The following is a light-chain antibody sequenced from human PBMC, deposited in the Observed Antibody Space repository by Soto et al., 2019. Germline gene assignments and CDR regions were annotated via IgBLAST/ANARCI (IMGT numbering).Light chain of an antibody. CDR2: DVT. CDR1: SSDVGGYNF. Sequence: QSVLTQSRSVSGSPGQSVTISCTGTSSDVGGYNFVSWYQQYPGKAPKLIIYDVTKRPSGVPDRFSGSKSGNTASLTISGLQTDDEADYYCCSYAGSYTHVFGTGTKLT. J-gene: IGLJ1*01. CDR3: CSYAGSYTHV. V-gene: IGLV2-11*01.